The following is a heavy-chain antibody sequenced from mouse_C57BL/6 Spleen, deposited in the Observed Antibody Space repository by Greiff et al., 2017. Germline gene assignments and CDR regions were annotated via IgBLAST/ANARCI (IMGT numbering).Heavy chain of an antibody. CDR1: GFTFTDYY. V-gene: IGHV7-3*01. Sequence: EVMLVESGGGLVQPGGSLSLSCAASGFTFTDYYMSWVRQPPGKALEWLGFIRNKANGYTTEYSASVKGRFTISRDNSQSILYLQMNALRAEDSATYYCARYETTVVGGNYFDYWGKGTTLTVSS. CDR3: ARYETTVVGGNYFDY. D-gene: IGHD1-1*01. CDR2: IRNKANGYTT. J-gene: IGHJ2*01.